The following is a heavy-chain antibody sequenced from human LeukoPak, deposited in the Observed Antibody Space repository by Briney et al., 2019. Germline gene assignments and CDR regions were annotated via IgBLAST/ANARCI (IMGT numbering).Heavy chain of an antibody. Sequence: NPSETLSLTCTVSGGSISSYYWSWIRQPPGKGLEWIAYIYHTGSTNYNPSLRSRATISLDTSKSQFSLKLSSVTAADTAVYYCARTYCSGGTCYDLFDYWGQGTLVTVSP. CDR2: IYHTGST. J-gene: IGHJ4*02. D-gene: IGHD2-15*01. CDR1: GGSISSYY. CDR3: ARTYCSGGTCYDLFDY. V-gene: IGHV4-59*01.